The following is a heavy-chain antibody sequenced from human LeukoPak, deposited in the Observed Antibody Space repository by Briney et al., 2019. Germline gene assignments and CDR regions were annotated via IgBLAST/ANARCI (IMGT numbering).Heavy chain of an antibody. V-gene: IGHV3-30*18. D-gene: IGHD6-13*01. CDR2: ISYGGSNK. Sequence: GGALLLSCAASGFPFSSYGMHWVRPAPGKGLEWVAVISYGGSNKYYADSVKGRFTISRDNSKNTLYRQMNSLRAEDTAVYYCAKSTFRTVAAAWNWFDPWGQGSLVTVSS. CDR3: AKSTFRTVAAAWNWFDP. J-gene: IGHJ5*02. CDR1: GFPFSSYG.